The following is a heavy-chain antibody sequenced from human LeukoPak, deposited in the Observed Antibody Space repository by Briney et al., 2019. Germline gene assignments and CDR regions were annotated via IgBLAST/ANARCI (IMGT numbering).Heavy chain of an antibody. CDR3: ATGLGWAGQDNWFDP. J-gene: IGHJ5*02. D-gene: IGHD6-19*01. CDR2: FDPEDGET. V-gene: IGHV1-24*01. CDR1: GYTLTELS. Sequence: GASVKVSCKVSGYTLTELSMHWVRQAPGKGLEWMGGFDPEDGETIYAQKFQGRVTMTEDTSTDTAYMELSSLRSEDTAVYYCATGLGWAGQDNWFDPWGQGTLVTVSS.